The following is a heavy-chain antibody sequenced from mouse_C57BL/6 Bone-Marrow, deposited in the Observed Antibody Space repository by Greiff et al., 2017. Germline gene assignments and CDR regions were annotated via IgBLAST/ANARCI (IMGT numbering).Heavy chain of an antibody. V-gene: IGHV5-17*01. CDR3: ERIDYPWYFDY. CDR1: GFTFSDYG. D-gene: IGHD2-4*01. J-gene: IGHJ2*01. Sequence: EVQRVESGGGLVKPGGSLKLSCAASGFTFSDYGMHWVRQAPEQGLEWVAYISSGSSTIYYSDTVKGRFTISRDNATNTMLLQMTSLRSEDTAMYYCERIDYPWYFDYWGQGTTLTVSS. CDR2: ISSGSSTI.